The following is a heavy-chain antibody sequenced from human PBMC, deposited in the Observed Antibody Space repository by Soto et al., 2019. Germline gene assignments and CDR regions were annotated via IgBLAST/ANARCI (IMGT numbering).Heavy chain of an antibody. V-gene: IGHV3-66*01. D-gene: IGHD3-3*01. CDR1: GFTVSSNY. Sequence: PGGSLRLSCAASGFTVSSNYMSWVRQAPGKGLEWVSVIYSGGSTYYADSVKGRFTISRDNSKNTLYLQMNSLRAEDTAVYYCARKGLDYDFWSGYFQGPFDIWGQGTMVTVSS. CDR3: ARKGLDYDFWSGYFQGPFDI. CDR2: IYSGGST. J-gene: IGHJ3*02.